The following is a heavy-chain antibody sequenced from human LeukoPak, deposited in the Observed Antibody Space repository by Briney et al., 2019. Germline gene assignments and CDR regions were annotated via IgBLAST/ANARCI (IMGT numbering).Heavy chain of an antibody. CDR1: GGSFSTYY. Sequence: PSETLSLTCAVYGGSFSTYYWSWIRQSPGKGLEWIAEINHRGDTNYNPSVKSRVTISVDTSKNQFSLRPISLTAADTAVYYCARGPTISETGYFDYWGQGTLVTVSS. J-gene: IGHJ4*03. V-gene: IGHV4-34*01. CDR2: INHRGDT. CDR3: ARGPTISETGYFDY. D-gene: IGHD1-1*01.